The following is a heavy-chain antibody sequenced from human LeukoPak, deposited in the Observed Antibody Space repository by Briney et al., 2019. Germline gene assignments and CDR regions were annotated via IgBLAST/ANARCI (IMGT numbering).Heavy chain of an antibody. Sequence: SETLSLTCTVSGGSISSYYWSWIRQPPWKGLEWIGYIYYSGSTNYNPSLKSRVTISVDTSKNQFSLKLSSVTAADTAVYYCARAGSNYYDSSGFDYWGQGTLVTVSS. CDR2: IYYSGST. CDR3: ARAGSNYYDSSGFDY. J-gene: IGHJ4*02. CDR1: GGSISSYY. D-gene: IGHD3-22*01. V-gene: IGHV4-59*01.